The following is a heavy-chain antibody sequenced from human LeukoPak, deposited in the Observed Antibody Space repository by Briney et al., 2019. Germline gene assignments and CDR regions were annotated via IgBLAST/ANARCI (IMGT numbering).Heavy chain of an antibody. V-gene: IGHV4-59*01. CDR3: ATTYSTPSIAGYYYGMDV. J-gene: IGHJ6*02. CDR2: IYYSGST. CDR1: GGSISSYY. D-gene: IGHD6-6*01. Sequence: SETLSLTCTVSGGSISSYYWSWIRQPPGKGLEWIGYIYYSGSTNYNPSLKSRVTISVDTSKNQFSLKLSSVTAADTAVYYCATTYSTPSIAGYYYGMDVWGQGTMVTVSS.